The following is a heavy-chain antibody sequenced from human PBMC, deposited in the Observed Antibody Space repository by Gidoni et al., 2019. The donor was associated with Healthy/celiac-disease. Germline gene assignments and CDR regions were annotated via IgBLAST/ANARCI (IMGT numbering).Heavy chain of an antibody. D-gene: IGHD3-22*01. Sequence: QVQLQQWGAGLLKPSETLSLTCAVYAGSFSGYYWTWIRQPPGKGLEWIWQSNHSGSTNYNPSLKSRVPTAVDTSKTQFSLKLSSVTAADTAVYYCARTSKPTYYYDSSGLGDAFAIWGQGTMVTVSS. CDR3: ARTSKPTYYYDSSGLGDAFAI. V-gene: IGHV4-34*01. CDR1: AGSFSGYY. J-gene: IGHJ3*02. CDR2: SNHSGST.